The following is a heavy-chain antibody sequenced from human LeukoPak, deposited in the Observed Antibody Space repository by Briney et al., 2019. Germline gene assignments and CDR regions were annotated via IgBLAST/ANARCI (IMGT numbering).Heavy chain of an antibody. CDR2: IQNDASTR. V-gene: IGHV3-33*05. CDR1: GFIFSHYG. J-gene: IGHJ4*02. Sequence: PGGSLRLSCTASGFIFSHYGMHWVRQAPGKGLEWVAVIQNDASTRNYVDSVKGRFTISRDNSENTVFLQMDSLRVEDTAVYYCARELSQIVWGGLDYGGQGILVSVSS. CDR3: ARELSQIVWGGLDY. D-gene: IGHD2-21*01.